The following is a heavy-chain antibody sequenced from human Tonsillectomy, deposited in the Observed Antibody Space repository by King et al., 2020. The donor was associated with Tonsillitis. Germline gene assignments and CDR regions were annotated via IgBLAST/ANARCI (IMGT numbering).Heavy chain of an antibody. D-gene: IGHD3-3*01. Sequence: QLQESGPGLVKPSETLSLTCTVSGGSISSYYWSWIRQPPGKGLEWIGYIYYSGSTNYNPSLKSRVTTSVDTSKNQFSLKLSSVTAADTAVYYCARHQHYDFWSGYRYYYYYMDVWGKGTTVTVSS. CDR2: IYYSGST. CDR1: GGSISSYY. CDR3: ARHQHYDFWSGYRYYYYYMDV. V-gene: IGHV4-59*08. J-gene: IGHJ6*03.